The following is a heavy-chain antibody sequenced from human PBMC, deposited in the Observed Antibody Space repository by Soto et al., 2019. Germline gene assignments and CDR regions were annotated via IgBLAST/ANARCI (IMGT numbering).Heavy chain of an antibody. Sequence: PSQTLSLTCVISGDSVSSNIAAWSWIRQSPSRGLEWLGRTFYRSQWHNDYAASLRSRLTIIPDTSKNQFSLQLKFVTPEDTAMYYCTRELTAVPGARGPFHYWGQGTLVTVSS. CDR2: TFYRSQWHN. D-gene: IGHD6-19*01. V-gene: IGHV6-1*01. CDR3: TRELTAVPGARGPFHY. CDR1: GDSVSSNIAA. J-gene: IGHJ4*02.